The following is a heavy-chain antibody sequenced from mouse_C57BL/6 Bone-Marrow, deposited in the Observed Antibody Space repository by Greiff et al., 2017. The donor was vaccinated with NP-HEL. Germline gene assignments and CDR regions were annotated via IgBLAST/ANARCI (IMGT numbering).Heavy chain of an antibody. Sequence: QVQLQQSGAELVRPGASVKLSCKASGYTFTDYYINWVKQRPGQGLEWIARIYPGSGNTYYNEKFKGKATLTAEKSSSTAYMQLSSLTSEDSAVYFCARASPYDGYYAYWGQGTLVTVSA. D-gene: IGHD2-3*01. CDR2: IYPGSGNT. J-gene: IGHJ3*01. CDR3: ARASPYDGYYAY. V-gene: IGHV1-76*01. CDR1: GYTFTDYY.